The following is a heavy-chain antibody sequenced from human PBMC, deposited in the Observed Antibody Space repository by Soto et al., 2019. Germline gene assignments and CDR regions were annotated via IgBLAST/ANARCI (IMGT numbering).Heavy chain of an antibody. CDR1: GGSLSCVY. V-gene: IGHV4-34*01. CDR2: INHSGST. J-gene: IGHJ6*02. Sequence: SETLSHTWVVYGGSLSCVYWTWSRQPPGKGLEWMGEINHSGSTNYSPSLESRVTISLDTSNNQFSLKLSSVTAADTAVYYCARGPAYSYGYSVYYYYYGMDVWGQGTTVTFSS. CDR3: ARGPAYSYGYSVYYYYYGMDV. D-gene: IGHD5-18*01.